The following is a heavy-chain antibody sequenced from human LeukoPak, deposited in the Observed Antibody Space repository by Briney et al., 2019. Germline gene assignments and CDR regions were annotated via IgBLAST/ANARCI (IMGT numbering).Heavy chain of an antibody. D-gene: IGHD6-13*01. CDR1: GGSISTYN. J-gene: IGHJ4*02. CDR2: IYYSGST. Sequence: SETLSFTSTVSGGSISTYNWSWIRQPPGQGLEWIGYIYYSGSTNYNPSLKSRVSISVDTSKNQFSLKLRSVTAADTAVYYCAGGDIAAAGTFDYWGQGTLVTVFS. CDR3: AGGDIAAAGTFDY. V-gene: IGHV4-59*01.